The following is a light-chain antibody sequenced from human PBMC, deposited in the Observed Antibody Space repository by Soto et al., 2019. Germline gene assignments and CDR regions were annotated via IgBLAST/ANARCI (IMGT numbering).Light chain of an antibody. V-gene: IGLV2-8*01. Sequence: QSALTQPPSAAGSPGQSVTISCTGTSSDVGGYNYVSWYQQHPAKAPKLMIYEVSKRPSGFPDRFSGSKSGNTASLTVSGLQAEDEADYYCSSYAGSNNPYVFGTGTKLTVL. J-gene: IGLJ1*01. CDR1: SSDVGGYNY. CDR3: SSYAGSNNPYV. CDR2: EVS.